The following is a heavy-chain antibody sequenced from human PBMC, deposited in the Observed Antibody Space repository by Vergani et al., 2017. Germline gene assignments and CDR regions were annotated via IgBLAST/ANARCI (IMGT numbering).Heavy chain of an antibody. Sequence: QVQLQESGPGLVKASQTLSLTCSVSGAYVGSGGYYWSWVRQRPGMGPDWIGYIYYSGTTYYNPSLESRLTISLDTSENHLSLKLTSVTAADTAVYYCTRHWAVVAANNWFDPWGQGTLVTVSS. J-gene: IGHJ5*02. CDR1: GAYVGSGGYY. V-gene: IGHV4-31*03. CDR3: TRHWAVVAANNWFDP. D-gene: IGHD2-15*01. CDR2: IYYSGTT.